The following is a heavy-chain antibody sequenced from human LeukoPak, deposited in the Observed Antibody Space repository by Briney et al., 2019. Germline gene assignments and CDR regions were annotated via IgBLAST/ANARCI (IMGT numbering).Heavy chain of an antibody. J-gene: IGHJ6*02. CDR3: ARDLAARGDSGDPGGRYYYGMDV. V-gene: IGHV3-11*01. D-gene: IGHD6-19*01. CDR2: ISSSGSTI. CDR1: GFTFSDYY. Sequence: GGSLRLSCAASGFTFSDYYMSWIRHAPGKGLEWVSYISSSGSTIYYADSVKGRFTISRDNAKNSLYLQMNSLRAEDTAVYYCARDLAARGDSGDPGGRYYYGMDVWGQGTTVTVSS.